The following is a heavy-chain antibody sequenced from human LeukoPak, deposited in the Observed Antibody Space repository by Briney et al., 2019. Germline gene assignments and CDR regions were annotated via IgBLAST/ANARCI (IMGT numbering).Heavy chain of an antibody. CDR3: ARGAMVRGVITYYYGMDV. J-gene: IGHJ6*02. D-gene: IGHD3-10*01. V-gene: IGHV3-33*01. CDR2: IWYDGSSK. CDR1: GFTLSNYG. Sequence: GGSLRLSCAASGFTLSNYGMHWVRQAPGKGLEWVAVIWYDGSSKYYADSVKGRFTISRDNSKNTLYLQMNSLRAEDTAVYYCARGAMVRGVITYYYGMDVWGQGTTVTVSS.